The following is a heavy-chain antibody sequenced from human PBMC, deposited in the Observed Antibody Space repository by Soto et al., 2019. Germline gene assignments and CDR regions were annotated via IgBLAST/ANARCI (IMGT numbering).Heavy chain of an antibody. V-gene: IGHV3-15*01. Sequence: PXESLSLSCAASGFTFSNAWMSWVRQAPGKGLEWVGRIKSKTDGGTTDYAAAVKGRSTISREDSENTVYLQINGLKNEDTAVSYCATNGGYHFDYWGQGTLVTVSS. CDR2: IKSKTDGGTT. CDR3: ATNGGYHFDY. CDR1: GFTFSNAW. D-gene: IGHD5-12*01. J-gene: IGHJ4*02.